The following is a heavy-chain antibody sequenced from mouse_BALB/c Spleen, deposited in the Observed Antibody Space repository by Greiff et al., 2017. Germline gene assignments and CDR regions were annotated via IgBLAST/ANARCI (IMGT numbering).Heavy chain of an antibody. CDR1: GFTFSSYT. CDR3: TRDRVIEGY. D-gene: IGHD2-12*01. Sequence: EVMLVESGGGLVKPGGSLKLSCAASGFTFSSYTMSWVRQTPEKRLEWVATISSGGSYTYYPDSVKGRFTISRDNAKNTLYLQMSSLKSEDTAMYYCTRDRVIEGYWGQGTTLTVSS. CDR2: ISSGGSYT. V-gene: IGHV5-6-4*01. J-gene: IGHJ2*01.